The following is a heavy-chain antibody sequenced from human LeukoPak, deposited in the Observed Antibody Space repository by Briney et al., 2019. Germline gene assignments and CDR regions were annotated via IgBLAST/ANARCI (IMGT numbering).Heavy chain of an antibody. V-gene: IGHV3-11*05. CDR1: GFTFSDYY. CDR3: AKAGGDGSNYYSDY. D-gene: IGHD2-2*01. Sequence: GGSLRLSCAASGFTFSDYYMSWIRQAPGKGLEWVSYISSSSSYTNYADSVKGRFTISRDNAKNSLYLQMNSLRAEDTALYYCAKAGGDGSNYYSDYWGQGTLVTVSS. J-gene: IGHJ4*02. CDR2: ISSSSSYT.